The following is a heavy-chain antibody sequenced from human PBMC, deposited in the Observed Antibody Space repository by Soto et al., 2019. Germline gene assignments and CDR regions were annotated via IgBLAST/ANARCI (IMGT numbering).Heavy chain of an antibody. J-gene: IGHJ5*02. V-gene: IGHV4-30-2*01. CDR1: GGSISSGGYS. D-gene: IGHD1-1*01. CDR2: IYHSGST. CDR3: ARDQLERDWLDP. Sequence: PSETLSLTCAVSGGSISSGGYSWNWIRQPPGKGLEWIGYIYHSGSTLYNPSLKSRVTISVDKSKTQFSLKLSSVTAAATAVYYCARDQLERDWLDPWGQGTLVTVSS.